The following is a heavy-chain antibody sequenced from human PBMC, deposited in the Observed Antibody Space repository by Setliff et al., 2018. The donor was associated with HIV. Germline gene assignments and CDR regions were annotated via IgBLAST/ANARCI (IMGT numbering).Heavy chain of an antibody. J-gene: IGHJ3*02. Sequence: GYMMFGYKMSWLRQAPGQGLEWIGRISPQNGVAEYAPKFLGRVTMTLDTSISTAFLEIPRVTSDDAAVYYCARPRMSDSFDIWGQGTMVTVSS. CDR1: GYMMFGYK. CDR2: ISPQNGVA. CDR3: ARPRMSDSFDI. V-gene: IGHV1-2*06.